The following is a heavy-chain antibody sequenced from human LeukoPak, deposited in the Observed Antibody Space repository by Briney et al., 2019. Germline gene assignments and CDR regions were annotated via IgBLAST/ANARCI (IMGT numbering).Heavy chain of an antibody. V-gene: IGHV3-23*01. CDR2: ISGSGGST. CDR1: GFTFSSYA. J-gene: IGHJ4*02. D-gene: IGHD2-15*01. CDR3: AKADIVVVVAATGSDY. Sequence: GGSLRLSCAASGFTFSSYAMSWVRQAPGKGLEWVSGISGSGGSTYYADSVKGRFTISRDNSKNTLYLQMNSPRAEDTAVYYCAKADIVVVVAATGSDYWGQGTLVTVSS.